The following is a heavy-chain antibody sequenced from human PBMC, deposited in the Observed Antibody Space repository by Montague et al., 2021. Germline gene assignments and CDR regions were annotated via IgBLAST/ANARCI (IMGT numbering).Heavy chain of an antibody. V-gene: IGHV4-59*01. CDR2: IYYSRRT. Sequence: SETLSLTCSVSGASISDYYWSWIRQPPGKGLEWIGYIYYSRRTNYNPSLKSRVTISVDTSKNQFSLKLSSVTAADTAFYDCSVTNPDYFYGMDVWGQGTTVTVSS. CDR1: GASISDYY. D-gene: IGHD1-14*01. J-gene: IGHJ6*02. CDR3: SVTNPDYFYGMDV.